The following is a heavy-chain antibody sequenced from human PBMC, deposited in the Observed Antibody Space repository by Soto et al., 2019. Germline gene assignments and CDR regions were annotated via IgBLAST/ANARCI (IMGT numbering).Heavy chain of an antibody. CDR3: ARDGEYYESSGYYPHTGTLAI. Sequence: QVQLVQSGAEVQKPGASVKVSCKASGYTFTSYGISWVRQAPGQGLEWMGWISAYNGNTNYAQKLQGRVTMTTDTATSIAATELMSMRSDDTAGYYCARDGEYYESSGYYPHTGTLAIWGLATMAKVSS. CDR1: GYTFTSYG. V-gene: IGHV1-18*04. CDR2: ISAYNGNT. J-gene: IGHJ3*02. D-gene: IGHD3-22*01.